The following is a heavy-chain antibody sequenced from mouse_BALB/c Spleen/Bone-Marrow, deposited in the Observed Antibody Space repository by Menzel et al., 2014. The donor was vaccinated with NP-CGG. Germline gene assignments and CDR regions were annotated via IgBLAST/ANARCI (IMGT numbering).Heavy chain of an antibody. V-gene: IGHV5-9-4*01. CDR3: ARDSSGYFDY. D-gene: IGHD3-1*01. J-gene: IGHJ2*01. CDR2: ISSGGSYT. CDR1: GFTFSYYS. Sequence: EVKLVESGGGLVKPGGSLKLSCAASGFTFSYYSMSWVRQSPEKRLEWVAEISSGGSYTYYPDTVTGRFTISRDNAKNTLYLEMSSLRSEDTAMYYCARDSSGYFDYWGQGTTLTVSS.